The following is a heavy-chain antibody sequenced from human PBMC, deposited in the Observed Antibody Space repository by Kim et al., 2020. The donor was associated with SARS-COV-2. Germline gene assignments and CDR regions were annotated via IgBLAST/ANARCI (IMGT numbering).Heavy chain of an antibody. D-gene: IGHD1-1*01. V-gene: IGHV3-7*01. J-gene: IGHJ4*02. CDR1: GFTFSSYW. CDR3: ASDVELERRLGTQV. Sequence: GGSLRLSCAASGFTFSSYWMSWVRQAPGKGLEWVANIKQDGSEKYYVDSVKGRFTISRDNAKNSLYLQMNSLRAEDTAVYYCASDVELERRLGTQVWGQGTLVTVSS. CDR2: IKQDGSEK.